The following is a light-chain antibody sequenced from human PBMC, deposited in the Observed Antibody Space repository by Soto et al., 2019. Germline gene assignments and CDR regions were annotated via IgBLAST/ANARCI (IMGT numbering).Light chain of an antibody. CDR2: EDT. J-gene: IGLJ2*01. CDR3: RAWDSGTVV. V-gene: IGLV3-1*01. Sequence: SYELTQPASVSVSTGETANITCSGNTLGSKFVFWYQQKAGQSPMVVIYEDTKRPSGIPERFSGSNSGNTATLTISGTQAMDEADFYCRAWDSGTVVFGGGTKLTV. CDR1: TLGSKF.